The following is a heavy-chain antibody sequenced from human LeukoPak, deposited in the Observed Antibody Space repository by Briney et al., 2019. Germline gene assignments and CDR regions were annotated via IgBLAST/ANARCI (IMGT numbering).Heavy chain of an antibody. CDR3: ARLLDYGGTYYFDY. J-gene: IGHJ4*02. Sequence: GESLEISCKDSGYSFTNYWIAWVRQMPGKGLEWMGIIYPRDSDTTYSPSFQGQVTISADKSISTAYLQWSSLKASDTAMYFCARLLDYGGTYYFDYWGQGTLVTASS. V-gene: IGHV5-51*01. D-gene: IGHD4-23*01. CDR1: GYSFTNYW. CDR2: IYPRDSDT.